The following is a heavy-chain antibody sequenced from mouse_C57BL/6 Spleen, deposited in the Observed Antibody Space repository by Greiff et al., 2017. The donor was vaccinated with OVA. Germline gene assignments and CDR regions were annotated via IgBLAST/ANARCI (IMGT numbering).Heavy chain of an antibody. V-gene: IGHV1-55*01. J-gene: IGHJ1*03. D-gene: IGHD2-10*01. CDR1: GYTFTSYW. Sequence: VQLQQSGAELVKPGASVKMSCKASGYTFTSYWITWVKQRPGQGLEWIGDIYPGSGSTNYNEKFKSKATLTVDTSSSTAYMQLSSLTSEDSAVYYCARWAYSERYFDVWGTGTTVTVSS. CDR3: ARWAYSERYFDV. CDR2: IYPGSGST.